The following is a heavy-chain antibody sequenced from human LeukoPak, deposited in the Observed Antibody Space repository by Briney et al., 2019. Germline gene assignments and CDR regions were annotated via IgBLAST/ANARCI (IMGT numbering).Heavy chain of an antibody. V-gene: IGHV3-21*01. J-gene: IGHJ4*02. D-gene: IGHD6-19*01. Sequence: PGGSLRLSCAASGFTFSSYSMNWVRQAPGKGVEWVSSISSSSSYIYYADSVKGRFTISRDNAKNSLYLQMNSLRAEDTAVYYCARVRGSSGWSGVYFDYWGQGTLVTVSS. CDR2: ISSSSSYI. CDR3: ARVRGSSGWSGVYFDY. CDR1: GFTFSSYS.